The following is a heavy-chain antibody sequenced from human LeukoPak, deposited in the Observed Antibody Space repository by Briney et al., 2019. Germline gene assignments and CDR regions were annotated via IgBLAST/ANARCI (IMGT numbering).Heavy chain of an antibody. CDR1: GDSMSSDYFY. V-gene: IGHV4-61*02. Sequence: SETLSLTCTVSGDSMSSDYFYWSWIRQPAGQGLEWIGRVSTRGNTDYNPSLKSRVTMSIDTSKKQFSLKLSSATAADTAVYYCARENDFSGAFPPYMDVWGKGTTVTISS. CDR2: VSTRGNT. J-gene: IGHJ6*03. CDR3: ARENDFSGAFPPYMDV. D-gene: IGHD3-3*01.